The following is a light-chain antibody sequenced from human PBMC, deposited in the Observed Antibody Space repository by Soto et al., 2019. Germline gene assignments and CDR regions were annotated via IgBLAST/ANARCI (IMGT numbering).Light chain of an antibody. CDR1: CSDVGDNY. Sequence: PVLTQPASTSGSVGHTVTISCTATCSDVGDNYVSWYQQHLGKAPKLIIYEVSQRPSGVPDRFSSSKSGNTASLTVSGLQTEDEADYYCSAYAGSNNFVFGSGTKVTVL. V-gene: IGLV2-8*01. CDR2: EVS. CDR3: SAYAGSNNFV. J-gene: IGLJ1*01.